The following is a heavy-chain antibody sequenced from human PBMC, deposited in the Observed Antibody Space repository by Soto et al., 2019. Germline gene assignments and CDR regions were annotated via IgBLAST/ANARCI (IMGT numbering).Heavy chain of an antibody. CDR3: TRLITPLDY. Sequence: GGSLRLSCVVSGFSFSSVWMTWVRQAPGKGLECVANIKYDGSEEYYVDSVKGRFTISRDNAKNTLYLQMNSLRAEDSAVYYCTRLITPLDYWGGGTLVTVSS. CDR2: IKYDGSEE. V-gene: IGHV3-7*03. D-gene: IGHD3-16*01. CDR1: GFSFSSVW. J-gene: IGHJ4*02.